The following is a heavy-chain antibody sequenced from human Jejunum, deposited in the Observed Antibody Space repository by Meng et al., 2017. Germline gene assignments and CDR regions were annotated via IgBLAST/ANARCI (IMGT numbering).Heavy chain of an antibody. D-gene: IGHD3-16*01. J-gene: IGHJ4*02. Sequence: QVALRGAGPGLGRPSGTLSLTCTVSRGSVSSPDYQWGWIRQPPGKGLEWIGYAGANFQSGTNHNPSLKSRVTISLDTSKNQFSLKLTSVNAADTAVYYCARDYWGSLDYWGQGILVTVSS. CDR2: AGANFQSGT. CDR3: ARDYWGSLDY. V-gene: IGHV4-61*08. CDR1: RGSVSSPDYQ.